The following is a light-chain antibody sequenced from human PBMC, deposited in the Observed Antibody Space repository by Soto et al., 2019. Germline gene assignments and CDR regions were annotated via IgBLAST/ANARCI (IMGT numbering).Light chain of an antibody. CDR3: SSYTSSSTI. CDR2: DVS. CDR1: RSDVGGYNY. V-gene: IGLV2-14*01. Sequence: QSVLTQTASGSGSPGQSITISCTGNRSDVGGYNYVSWYQQHPGKAPKLMIYDVSNRPSGVSNRFSGSKSGNTASLTISGLQAEDEADYYCSSYTSSSTIFGTGTKVTVL. J-gene: IGLJ1*01.